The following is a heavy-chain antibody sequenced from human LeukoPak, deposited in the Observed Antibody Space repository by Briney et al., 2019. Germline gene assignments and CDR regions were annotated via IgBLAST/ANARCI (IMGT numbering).Heavy chain of an antibody. CDR3: ARGYSDYDYFDY. CDR1: GGTFSSYA. J-gene: IGHJ4*02. CDR2: IIPIFGTA. V-gene: IGHV1-69*06. Sequence: SVKVSCKASGGTFSSYAISWVRQAPGQGLEWMGGIIPIFGTANYAQKFQGRVTITADKSTSTAYMELSSLRSEDMAVYYCARGYSDYDYFDYWGQGTLVTVSS. D-gene: IGHD5-12*01.